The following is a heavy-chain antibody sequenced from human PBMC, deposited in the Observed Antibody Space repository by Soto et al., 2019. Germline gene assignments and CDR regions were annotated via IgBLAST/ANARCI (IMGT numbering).Heavy chain of an antibody. CDR1: GFTFSSYA. J-gene: IGHJ5*02. CDR3: ARRIARAGIGWFDP. V-gene: IGHV3-23*01. D-gene: IGHD6-13*01. Sequence: PGGSLRLSCAASGFTFSSYAMSWVRQAPGKGLEWVSAISGSGGSTYYADSVKGRFTISRDNSKNTLYLQMNSLRAEDTAVYYCARRIARAGIGWFDPWGQGTLVTVSS. CDR2: ISGSGGST.